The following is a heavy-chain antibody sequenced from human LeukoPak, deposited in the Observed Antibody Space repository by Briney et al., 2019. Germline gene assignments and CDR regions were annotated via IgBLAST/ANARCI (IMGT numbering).Heavy chain of an antibody. CDR1: GGSFSGYY. J-gene: IGHJ4*02. Sequence: PSETLSLTCTVYGGSFSGYYWNWIRQPPGKGLEWIGDISHTGVPNYNPSLKSRVTISVDTSKNQFSLNLGSVTAADTAVYYCAREGHYRWDYWGQGTLVTVSS. V-gene: IGHV4-34*01. CDR2: ISHTGVP. CDR3: AREGHYRWDY. D-gene: IGHD3-10*01.